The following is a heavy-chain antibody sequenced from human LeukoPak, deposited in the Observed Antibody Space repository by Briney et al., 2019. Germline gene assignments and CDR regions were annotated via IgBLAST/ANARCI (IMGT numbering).Heavy chain of an antibody. J-gene: IGHJ3*02. V-gene: IGHV1-2*02. D-gene: IGHD2-21*02. Sequence: ASVKVSCKASGYTFTGYYMHWVRQAPGQGLEWMGWINPNSGGTNYAQKFQGRVTMIRDTSISTAYMELSRLRSDDTAVYYCARDNGCGGDCYSDAFDIWGQGSMVTVSS. CDR2: INPNSGGT. CDR1: GYTFTGYY. CDR3: ARDNGCGGDCYSDAFDI.